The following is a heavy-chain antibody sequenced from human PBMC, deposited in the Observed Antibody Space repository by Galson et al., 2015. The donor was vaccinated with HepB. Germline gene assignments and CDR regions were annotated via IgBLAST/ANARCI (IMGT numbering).Heavy chain of an antibody. D-gene: IGHD2-2*01. CDR3: ARGGCSSTSCYGWGYGMDV. CDR1: GFTFSSYA. V-gene: IGHV3-30-3*01. CDR2: ISYDGSNK. Sequence: SLRLSCAASGFTFSSYAMHWVRQAPGKGLEWVAVISYDGSNKYYADSVKGRFTISRDNSKNTLYLQMNSLRAEDTAVYYCARGGCSSTSCYGWGYGMDVWGQGTTVTVSS. J-gene: IGHJ6*02.